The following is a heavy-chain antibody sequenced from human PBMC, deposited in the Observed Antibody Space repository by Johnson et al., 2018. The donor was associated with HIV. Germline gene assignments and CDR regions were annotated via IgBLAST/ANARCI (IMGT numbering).Heavy chain of an antibody. CDR3: ARGSGVGAFEI. Sequence: MLLVESGGGLVQPGGSLRLSCAASGFTVSSNYMSWVRQAPGKGLEWVSVIYSGGSTYYADSVKGRFTSSRDNSKNSLYLQMSSLRVEDTAVYYCARGSGVGAFEIWGQGTMVTVSS. CDR1: GFTVSSNY. J-gene: IGHJ3*02. D-gene: IGHD7-27*01. V-gene: IGHV3-66*01. CDR2: IYSGGST.